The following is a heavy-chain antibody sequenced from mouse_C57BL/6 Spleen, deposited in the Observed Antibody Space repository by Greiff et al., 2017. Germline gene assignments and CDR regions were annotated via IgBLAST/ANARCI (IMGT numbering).Heavy chain of an antibody. CDR3: AREDYGSSYRAY. CDR1: GYSITSGYY. J-gene: IGHJ3*01. V-gene: IGHV3-6*01. Sequence: EVQLVESGPGLVKPSQSLSLTCSVTGYSITSGYYWNWIRQFPGNKLEWMGYISYDGSNNYNPSLKNRISITRDTSKNQFFLKLNSVTTEDTATYYCAREDYGSSYRAYWGQGTLVTVSA. D-gene: IGHD1-1*01. CDR2: ISYDGSN.